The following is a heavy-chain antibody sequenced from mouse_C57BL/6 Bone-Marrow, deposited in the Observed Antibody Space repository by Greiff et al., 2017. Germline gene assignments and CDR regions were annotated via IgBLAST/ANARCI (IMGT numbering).Heavy chain of an antibody. J-gene: IGHJ4*01. D-gene: IGHD1-1*01. Sequence: VQLVESGPGLVAPSQSLSITCTVSGFSLTSYGVDWVRQSPGKGLEWLGVIWGVGSPNSYSAHKSSLSIRKGKSKSQVFLKMNSLQTDDTAMYYCASMRITTVDYAMDYWGQGTSVTVSS. CDR2: IWGVGSP. CDR3: ASMRITTVDYAMDY. CDR1: GFSLTSYG. V-gene: IGHV2-6*01.